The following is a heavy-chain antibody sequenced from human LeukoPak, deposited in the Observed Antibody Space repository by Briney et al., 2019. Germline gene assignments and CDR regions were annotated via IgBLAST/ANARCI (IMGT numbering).Heavy chain of an antibody. CDR3: ARDEGRGRDRGAVAGLIDY. J-gene: IGHJ4*02. V-gene: IGHV3-30*03. CDR1: GFTITTYW. Sequence: GGSLRLSCAASGFTITTYWKTWVRQAPGKGLEWVAVISYDGSNKYYADSVKGRFTISRDNSKNTLYLQMNSLRAEDTAVYYCARDEGRGRDRGAVAGLIDYWGQGTLVTVSS. D-gene: IGHD6-19*01. CDR2: ISYDGSNK.